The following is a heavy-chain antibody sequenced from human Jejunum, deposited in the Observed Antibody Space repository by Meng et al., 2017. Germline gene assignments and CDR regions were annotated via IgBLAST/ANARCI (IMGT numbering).Heavy chain of an antibody. CDR3: ARLYYFDSSGTYDY. D-gene: IGHD3-22*01. V-gene: IGHV1-3*01. CDR2: VNAGNGNT. CDR1: GYTFKNYL. Sequence: QAQLVQSGAGGKKPGASVTVSCKASGYTFKNYLIHWVRQAPGQRLEWMGWVNAGNGNTKSSQNFQGRVTFNRDTSATTAYMELSSLTPEDTAVYYCARLYYFDSSGTYDYWGQGTLVTVSS. J-gene: IGHJ4*02.